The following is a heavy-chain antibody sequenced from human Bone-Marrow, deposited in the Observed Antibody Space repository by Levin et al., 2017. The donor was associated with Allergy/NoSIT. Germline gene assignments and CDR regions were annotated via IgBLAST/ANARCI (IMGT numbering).Heavy chain of an antibody. Sequence: QSQTLSLTCTVSGGSISSYYWNWIRQPPGKGLEWIGYMYYSGNTNSNPSLKSRVTMSVDTSKNQFSLKLSSVTAADTAVYYCARSPLSGGCWTSCSYAFDIWGQGTMVTVSS. D-gene: IGHD2-2*01. J-gene: IGHJ3*02. CDR3: ARSPLSGGCWTSCSYAFDI. CDR1: GGSISSYY. V-gene: IGHV4-59*01. CDR2: MYYSGNT.